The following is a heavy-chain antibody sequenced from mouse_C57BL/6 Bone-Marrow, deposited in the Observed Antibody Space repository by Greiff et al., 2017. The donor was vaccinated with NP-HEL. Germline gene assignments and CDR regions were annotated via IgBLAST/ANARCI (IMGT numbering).Heavy chain of an antibody. CDR1: GFTFSSYA. CDR2: ISDGGSYT. D-gene: IGHD1-1*01. CDR3: ARPYGSRLPLYFDV. J-gene: IGHJ1*03. Sequence: EVKLVESGGGLVKPGGSLKLSCAASGFTFSSYAMSWVRQTPEKRLEWVATISDGGSYTYYPDNVKGRFTISRDNAKNNLYLQMSHLKSEDTAMYYCARPYGSRLPLYFDVWGTGTTVTVSS. V-gene: IGHV5-4*03.